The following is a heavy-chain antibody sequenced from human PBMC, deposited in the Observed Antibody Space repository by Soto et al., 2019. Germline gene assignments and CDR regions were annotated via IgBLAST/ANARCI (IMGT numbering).Heavy chain of an antibody. Sequence: SETLSLTCAVYGGSFSGYYWSWIRQPPGKGLEWIGEINHSGSTNYNPSLKSRVTISVDTSKNQFSLKLGSVTAADTAVYYCARGEQWLVRKYYYYYMDVWGKGTTVTVSS. J-gene: IGHJ6*03. D-gene: IGHD6-19*01. V-gene: IGHV4-34*01. CDR3: ARGEQWLVRKYYYYYMDV. CDR2: INHSGST. CDR1: GGSFSGYY.